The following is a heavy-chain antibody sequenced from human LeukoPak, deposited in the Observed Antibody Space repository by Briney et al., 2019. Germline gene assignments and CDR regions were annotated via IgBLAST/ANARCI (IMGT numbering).Heavy chain of an antibody. CDR1: GFTFSSYS. Sequence: PGGSLRLSCAASGFTFSSYSMNWVRQATGKGLEWVSYISSSSSTIYYADSVKGRFTISRDNAKNSLYLQMNSLRAEDTAVYYCARVYCSGGSCSTGDYFDYWGQGTLVTVSS. CDR3: ARVYCSGGSCSTGDYFDY. J-gene: IGHJ4*02. D-gene: IGHD2-15*01. V-gene: IGHV3-48*01. CDR2: ISSSSSTI.